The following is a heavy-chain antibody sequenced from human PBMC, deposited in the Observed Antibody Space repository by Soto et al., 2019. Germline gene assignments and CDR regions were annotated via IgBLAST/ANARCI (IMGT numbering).Heavy chain of an antibody. J-gene: IGHJ6*04. Sequence: WGSLRLSCAASGFTFSSYAMHWVRQGPGKGLEWVAVISYDGSNKYYADSVKGRFTISRDNSKNTLYLQMNSLRAEDTAVYWCAKSYRVRGVNSYYYGWEVWGNGKPVIVSA. CDR2: ISYDGSNK. CDR1: GFTFSSYA. CDR3: AKSYRVRGVNSYYYGWEV. D-gene: IGHD3-10*01. V-gene: IGHV3-30-3*02.